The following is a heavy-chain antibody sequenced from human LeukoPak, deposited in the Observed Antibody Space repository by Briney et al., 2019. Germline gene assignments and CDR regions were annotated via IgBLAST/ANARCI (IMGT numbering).Heavy chain of an antibody. D-gene: IGHD4-17*01. Sequence: GGSLRLSCAASGFTFSSYAMSWVRQAPGKGLEWVSAISGSGGSTYYADSVKGRFTISRDNSKNTLYLKMISLRAEDTAVYYCARVYMTTVTTDYCGQGTLVTVSS. CDR1: GFTFSSYA. CDR3: ARVYMTTVTTDY. V-gene: IGHV3-23*01. CDR2: ISGSGGST. J-gene: IGHJ4*02.